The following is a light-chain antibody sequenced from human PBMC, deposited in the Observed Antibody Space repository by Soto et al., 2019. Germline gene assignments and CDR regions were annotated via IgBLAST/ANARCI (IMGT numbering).Light chain of an antibody. CDR1: QDISNS. CDR3: QQYDNLLRNT. J-gene: IGKJ2*01. Sequence: DIQMTQSPSSLSASVGDRVTITCQASQDISNSLNWYQQKPGKAPKLLIYDASNLETGVPSRFSGSGSGTDFTFTISSLQPEDIATYYCQQYDNLLRNTFGQGTKLEIK. CDR2: DAS. V-gene: IGKV1-33*01.